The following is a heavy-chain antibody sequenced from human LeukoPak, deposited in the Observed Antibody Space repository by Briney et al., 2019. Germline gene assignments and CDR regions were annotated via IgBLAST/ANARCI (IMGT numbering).Heavy chain of an antibody. J-gene: IGHJ3*01. CDR1: GFSVSSNY. V-gene: IGHV3-53*01. CDR2: ITGGGTTT. Sequence: AGGSLRLSCAASGFSVSSNYMTWVRQAPRQGLEFVAAITGGGTTTRYGDSVKGRFTISRDNSKDTLFLQMRSLRVEDTAQYFCARDPNGDYIGAFEFWGHGTGVTVSS. D-gene: IGHD4-17*01. CDR3: ARDPNGDYIGAFEF.